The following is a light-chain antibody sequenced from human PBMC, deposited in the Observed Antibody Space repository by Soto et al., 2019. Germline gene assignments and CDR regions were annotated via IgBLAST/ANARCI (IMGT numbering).Light chain of an antibody. CDR2: DVG. Sequence: SMLDQPASVSESPGQSITISCTGTSSNIGGYNYVSWYQQHPGKAPKLMIYDVGSRPSGVSNRFSGSKSANTASLTISGLQAEDEADYYCSSYTSSSTEVFGTGTKFTVL. CDR1: SSNIGGYNY. CDR3: SSYTSSSTEV. J-gene: IGLJ1*01. V-gene: IGLV2-14*03.